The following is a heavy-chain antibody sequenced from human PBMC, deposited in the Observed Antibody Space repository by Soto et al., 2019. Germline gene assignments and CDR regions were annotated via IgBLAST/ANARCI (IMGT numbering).Heavy chain of an antibody. V-gene: IGHV4-59*08. Sequence: SETLSLTCTVSGGSISSYYWSWIRQPPGKGLEWIGYIYYSGSTNYNPSLKSRVTISVDTSKNQFSLKLSSVTAADTAVYYCARGMVYAAFDIWGQGTMVTVSS. CDR2: IYYSGST. D-gene: IGHD2-8*01. CDR1: GGSISSYY. CDR3: ARGMVYAAFDI. J-gene: IGHJ3*02.